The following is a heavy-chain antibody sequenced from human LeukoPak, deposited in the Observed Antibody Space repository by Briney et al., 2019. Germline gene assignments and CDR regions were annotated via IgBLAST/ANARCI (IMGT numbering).Heavy chain of an antibody. V-gene: IGHV4-59*01. CDR1: GGSISSYY. Sequence: PSETLSLTCTVSGGSISSYYWSWIRQPPGKGLEWMGYIYYSGSTNYNPSLKSRVTISVDTSKNQFSLKLSSVTAADTAVYYCARGDYYDSSLTFDYWGQGTLVTVSS. D-gene: IGHD3-22*01. J-gene: IGHJ4*02. CDR3: ARGDYYDSSLTFDY. CDR2: IYYSGST.